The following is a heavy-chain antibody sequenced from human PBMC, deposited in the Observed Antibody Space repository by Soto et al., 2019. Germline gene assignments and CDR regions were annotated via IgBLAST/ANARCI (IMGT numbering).Heavy chain of an antibody. V-gene: IGHV3-23*01. CDR1: GFSFSPYA. CDR2: IRDTGGDT. Sequence: EVQLLESGGGLVQPGGSLRLSCAASGFSFSPYAMRWVRQAPGQGLEWVSVIRDTGGDTYYADSVKGRFTISRDSSRNTLYLRMNGLRAEDTAVYYCASYVRGTTFYFDSWGQGTLVTVAS. J-gene: IGHJ4*02. D-gene: IGHD3-10*02. CDR3: ASYVRGTTFYFDS.